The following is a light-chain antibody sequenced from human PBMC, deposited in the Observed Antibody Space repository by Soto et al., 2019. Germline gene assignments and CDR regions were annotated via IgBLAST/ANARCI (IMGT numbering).Light chain of an antibody. CDR2: DAS. CDR1: QSVRSH. CDR3: EPRTNWPIT. Sequence: EIVLTQSPAPLSLSPGERATLSCRASQSVRSHLVWYQHKPGRAPRLLIYDASNRATGIPARFSGIGSGTYFALTISSLVLEDFAVYYWEPRTNWPITCCGGTKVEIK. J-gene: IGKJ4*01. V-gene: IGKV3-11*01.